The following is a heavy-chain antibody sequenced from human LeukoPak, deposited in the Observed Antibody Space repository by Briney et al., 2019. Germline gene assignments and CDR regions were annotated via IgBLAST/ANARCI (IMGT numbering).Heavy chain of an antibody. V-gene: IGHV1-8*01. D-gene: IGHD3-10*01. CDR1: GYTFTSYD. Sequence: ASVKVSCKASGYTFTSYDINWVRQATGQGLEWMGWMNPNSGNTGYAQKFQGRVTMTRNTSISTAYMELSSLRSEDTAVYYCAKAGEAHVLLWFGESPYYYYGMDVWGQGTTVTVSS. CDR3: AKAGEAHVLLWFGESPYYYYGMDV. CDR2: MNPNSGNT. J-gene: IGHJ6*02.